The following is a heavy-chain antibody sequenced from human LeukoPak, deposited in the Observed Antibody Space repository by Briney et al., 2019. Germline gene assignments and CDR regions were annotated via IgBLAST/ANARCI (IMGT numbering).Heavy chain of an antibody. Sequence: SETLCLTCTVSGGSISSYYWSWIRQPAGKGLEWIGRIYTSGSTNYNPSLKSRVTMSVDTSKNQFSLKLSSVTAADTAVYYCARDPGLRGWELQGVDAFDIWGQGAIVTVSS. D-gene: IGHD1-26*01. CDR2: IYTSGST. J-gene: IGHJ3*02. V-gene: IGHV4-4*07. CDR1: GGSISSYY. CDR3: ARDPGLRGWELQGVDAFDI.